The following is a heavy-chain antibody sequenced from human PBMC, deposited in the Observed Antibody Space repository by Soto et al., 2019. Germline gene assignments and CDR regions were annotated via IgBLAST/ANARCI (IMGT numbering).Heavy chain of an antibody. J-gene: IGHJ4*02. CDR1: GGTFSSYA. CDR3: ARDVYYYDSSGYYSYFDY. V-gene: IGHV1-69*12. CDR2: IIPIFGTA. D-gene: IGHD3-22*01. Sequence: QVQLVQSGAEVKKPGSSVKVSCKASGGTFSSYAISWVRQAPGQGLEWMGGIIPIFGTANYAQKFQGRVTITADESTSTAYMELSSLRSEDTAVYYCARDVYYYDSSGYYSYFDYWGQGTLVTVSS.